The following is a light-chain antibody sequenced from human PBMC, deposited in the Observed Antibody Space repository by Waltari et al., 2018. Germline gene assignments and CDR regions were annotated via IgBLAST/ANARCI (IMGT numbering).Light chain of an antibody. CDR1: SSDVGGYNY. Sequence: QSALTQPASVSGSPGQSITISCTGTSSDVGGYNYVSWYQHHPGKAPKIMIYDVNDLPSGVYNPFSGSKSGNTASLTISGLQAEDEADYYCSSYRRSDIVVFGGGTKLTVL. V-gene: IGLV2-14*03. CDR2: DVN. J-gene: IGLJ2*01. CDR3: SSYRRSDIVV.